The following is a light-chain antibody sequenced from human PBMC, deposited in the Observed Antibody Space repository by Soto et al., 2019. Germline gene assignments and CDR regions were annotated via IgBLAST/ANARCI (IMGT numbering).Light chain of an antibody. J-gene: IGLJ1*01. V-gene: IGLV3-21*02. CDR2: DDS. CDR1: NIGSKS. CDR3: QVWDSSSDHHYV. Sequence: SYELTQPPSVSVAPGQTARITCGGNNIGSKSVHWYQQKPGQAPVLVVYDDSDRPSWIPERFSGSNSGNTATLTISRVEAGDEADYYCQVWDSSSDHHYVFGTGTKVTVL.